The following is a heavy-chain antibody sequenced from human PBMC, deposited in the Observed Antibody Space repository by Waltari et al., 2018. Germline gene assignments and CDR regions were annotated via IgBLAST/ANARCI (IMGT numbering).Heavy chain of an antibody. J-gene: IGHJ2*01. D-gene: IGHD6-6*01. V-gene: IGHV4-38-2*01. Sequence: QVQLQESGPGLVKPSENLSLTCAVSGYSISSCYYWGWIRQPPGKGLEWIGSIYHSGSTYQNPSLKSRLTISLDTSKNQFSLKLSSVTAADTAVFYCARHPEQLVGYWYFDLWGRGTLVTVSS. CDR1: GYSISSCYY. CDR2: IYHSGST. CDR3: ARHPEQLVGYWYFDL.